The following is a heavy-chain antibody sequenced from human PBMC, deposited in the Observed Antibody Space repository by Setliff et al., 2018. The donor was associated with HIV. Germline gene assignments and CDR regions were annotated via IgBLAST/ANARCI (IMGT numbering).Heavy chain of an antibody. J-gene: IGHJ4*02. CDR2: ISSSAGST. CDR3: ARDQRWEFPHYFDY. CDR1: GFSIGSGYY. Sequence: ETLSLTCAVSGFSIGSGYYWGWVRQTPGKGLEWVSFISSSAGSTYYSDSVKGRFTISRDNSKNMLYLQMNSLRADDTAVYYCARDQRWEFPHYFDYWGQGALVTVSS. D-gene: IGHD1-26*01. V-gene: IGHV3-23*01.